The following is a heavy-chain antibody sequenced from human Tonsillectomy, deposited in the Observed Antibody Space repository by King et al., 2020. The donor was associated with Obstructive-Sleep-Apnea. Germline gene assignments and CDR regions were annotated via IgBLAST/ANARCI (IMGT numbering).Heavy chain of an antibody. J-gene: IGHJ4*02. CDR2: SKSKTDVGRT. D-gene: IGHD2-2*01. CDR1: GFTFSNAW. CDR3: TFRGGVVPAAMDYFDY. Sequence: VQLVESGGGLVKPGGSLRLSCAASGFTFSNAWMSWGRQAPGEGREGVVRSKSKTDVGRTDYAEPVKGRFTISRDDSKNTLYLQMNSLKTEDTAVYYCTFRGGVVPAAMDYFDYWGQGTLVTVSS. V-gene: IGHV3-15*01.